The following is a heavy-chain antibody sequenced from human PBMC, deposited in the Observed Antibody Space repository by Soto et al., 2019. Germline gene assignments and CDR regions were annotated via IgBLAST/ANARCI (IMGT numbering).Heavy chain of an antibody. CDR1: GFTFSSSG. CDR3: ARGLGSSNSSPFEY. V-gene: IGHV3-33*01. J-gene: IGHJ4*02. D-gene: IGHD6-6*01. CDR2: IWYDGHNK. Sequence: QVQLVESGGGVVQPGGSLRLSCAASGFTFSSSGMHWVRQAPGKGREWVAVIWYDGHNKYYADSVKGRFTISRDNSKNTLYLQMNSLRAEDTAVYYCARGLGSSNSSPFEYWGQGTLVTVSS.